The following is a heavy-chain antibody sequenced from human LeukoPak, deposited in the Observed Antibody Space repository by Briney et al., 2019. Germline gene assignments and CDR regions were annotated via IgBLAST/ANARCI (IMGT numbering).Heavy chain of an antibody. CDR1: GFTFSTYV. Sequence: GGSLRLSCAASGFTFSTYVMSWVRQAPGKGLEWVSTISASGGITFYADSVKGRFTVSRDISKNTLYLQMNSRRAEDTAIYYXXXXXXXXXXXXXXXIWXXXXXXIVSXXXXSXPXXXVW. CDR2: ISASGGIT. J-gene: IGHJ6*01. CDR3: XXXXXXXXXXXXXXIWXXXXXXIVSXXXXSXPXXXV. V-gene: IGHV3-23*01. D-gene: IGHD3-16*02.